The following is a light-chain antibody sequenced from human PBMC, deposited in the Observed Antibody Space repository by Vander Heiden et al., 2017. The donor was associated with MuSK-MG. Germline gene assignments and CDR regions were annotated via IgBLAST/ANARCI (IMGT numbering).Light chain of an antibody. CDR2: TTI. V-gene: IGKV1-39*01. CDR1: QNINGH. Sequence: DIQMTQSPSSLSASVEDRVTITCRASQNINGHLNWYQQKPGNAPRLLIYTTISLQSGVPSRFSGSGSETDFTLTISRLQPEDSATYYCQQTDTTPWTFGQGTEVEIK. J-gene: IGKJ1*01. CDR3: QQTDTTPWT.